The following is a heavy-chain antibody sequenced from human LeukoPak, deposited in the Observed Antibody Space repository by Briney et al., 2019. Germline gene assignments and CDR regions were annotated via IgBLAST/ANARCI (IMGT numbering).Heavy chain of an antibody. D-gene: IGHD3-22*01. CDR2: ISSSSSYI. CDR1: GFTFSSYS. CDR3: ARGSALYDSSGYYPPNFDY. Sequence: KPGGSLRLSCAASGFTFSSYSMNWVRQAPGKGLEWVSSISSSSSYIYYADSVKGRFTISRDNAKNSLYLQMNSLRAEDTAVYYCARGSALYDSSGYYPPNFDYWGQGTLVTVSS. J-gene: IGHJ4*02. V-gene: IGHV3-21*01.